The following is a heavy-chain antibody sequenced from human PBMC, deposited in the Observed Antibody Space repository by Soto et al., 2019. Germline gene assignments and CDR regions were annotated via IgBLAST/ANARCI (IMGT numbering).Heavy chain of an antibody. D-gene: IGHD2-2*02. CDR3: ARQDVVVPRAIPEFDP. CDR1: GYTFNMYG. V-gene: IGHV1-18*04. Sequence: QVQLVQSGAEVKKPGASVKVSCKASGYTFNMYGITWVRQAPGQGLEWMGWISAYNGYTNYAQKLQGRVTMTTDPSTSTAYMELRSLRSDDTAVYYCARQDVVVPRAIPEFDPWGQGTLVTVSS. J-gene: IGHJ5*02. CDR2: ISAYNGYT.